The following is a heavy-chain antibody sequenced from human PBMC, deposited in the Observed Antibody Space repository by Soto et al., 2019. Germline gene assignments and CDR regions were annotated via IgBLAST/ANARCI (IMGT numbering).Heavy chain of an antibody. CDR3: ARDFDILTGYSHFDY. Sequence: QTGGSLRLSCAASGFTFSSYEMNWVRQAPGKGLEWISYISSGGDTRYYADSVRGRFTVSRDSAKNSLYLQMNRLRAEDTAVYYCARDFDILTGYSHFDYWGQGALVTVSS. CDR2: ISSGGDTR. CDR1: GFTFSSYE. V-gene: IGHV3-48*03. J-gene: IGHJ4*02. D-gene: IGHD3-9*01.